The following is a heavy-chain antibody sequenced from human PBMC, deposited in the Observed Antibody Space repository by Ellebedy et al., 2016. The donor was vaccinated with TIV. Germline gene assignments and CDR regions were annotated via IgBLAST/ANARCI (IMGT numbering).Heavy chain of an antibody. V-gene: IGHV1-18*01. CDR3: ARDKCSGGSCYCDY. CDR2: ISAYNGNT. CDR1: GYTFTSYG. J-gene: IGHJ4*02. D-gene: IGHD2-15*01. Sequence: ASVKVSCXASGYTFTSYGISWVRQAPGQGLEWMGWISAYNGNTNYAQKLQGRVTMTTGTSTSTAYMELRSLRSDDTAVYYCARDKCSGGSCYCDYWGQGTLVTVSS.